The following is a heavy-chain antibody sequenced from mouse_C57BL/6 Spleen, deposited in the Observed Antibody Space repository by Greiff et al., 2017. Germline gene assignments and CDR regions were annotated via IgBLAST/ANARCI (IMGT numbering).Heavy chain of an antibody. CDR2: LTPSTGGT. J-gene: IGHJ4*01. CDR1: GYSFTGYY. Sequence: EVKLMASGPELVKPGASVKISCKASGYSFTGYYMNWVKQSPEKSLEWIGELTPSTGGTTYNQKFKAKATLTVDKSSSTGYMQLKGLTSEDSAVYYGARRPGLDAMDYWGQGTSVTVYS. CDR3: ARRPGLDAMDY. V-gene: IGHV1-42*01.